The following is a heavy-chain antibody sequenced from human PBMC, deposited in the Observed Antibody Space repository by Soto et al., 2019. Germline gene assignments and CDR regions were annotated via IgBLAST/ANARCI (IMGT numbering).Heavy chain of an antibody. V-gene: IGHV4-59*01. J-gene: IGHJ4*02. CDR3: ERGKAAAGRDY. CDR2: IYYSGST. D-gene: IGHD6-13*01. CDR1: GGSISSYY. Sequence: SETLSLTCTVSGGSISSYYWSWIRQPPGKGLEWIGYIYYSGSTNYNPSLKSRVTISVDTSKNQFSLKLSSVTAADTAVYYCERGKAAAGRDYWGQGTLVTVSS.